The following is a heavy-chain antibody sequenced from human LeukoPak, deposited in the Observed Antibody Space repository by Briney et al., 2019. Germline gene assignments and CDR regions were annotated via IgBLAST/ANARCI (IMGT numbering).Heavy chain of an antibody. D-gene: IGHD6-19*01. CDR3: ARDRWHSSGWYTGEFDY. CDR2: ISSSSSYI. CDR1: GFTFSNYA. V-gene: IGHV3-21*01. Sequence: GGSLRLSCAASGFTFSNYAMSWVRQAPGKGLEWVSSISSSSSYIYYADSVKGRFTISRDNAKNSLYLQMNSLRAEDTAVYYCARDRWHSSGWYTGEFDYWGQGTLVTVSS. J-gene: IGHJ4*02.